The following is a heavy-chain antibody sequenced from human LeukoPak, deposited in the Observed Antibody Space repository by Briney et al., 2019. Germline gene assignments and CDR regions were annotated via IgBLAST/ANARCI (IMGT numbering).Heavy chain of an antibody. D-gene: IGHD2-21*01. V-gene: IGHV1-18*01. Sequence: ASVKVSCKASGYTFTSYGISWVRQAPGQGLEWMGWISAYNGNTNYAQKLQGRVTMTTDTSTSTAYMELRSLRSDDTAVYYCAREWGRDIVVVIAIKTLVDWGQGTLVTVSS. CDR1: GYTFTSYG. J-gene: IGHJ4*02. CDR3: AREWGRDIVVVIAIKTLVD. CDR2: ISAYNGNT.